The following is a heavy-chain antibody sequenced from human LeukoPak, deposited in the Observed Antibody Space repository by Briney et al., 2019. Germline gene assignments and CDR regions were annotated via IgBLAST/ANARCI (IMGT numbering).Heavy chain of an antibody. Sequence: SETLSLTCTVSGGSISSYYWSWIRQPAGEGLEWIGRIYTSGSTNYNPSLKSRVTMSVDTSKNQFSLKLSSVTAADTAVYYCARDPPAYGDYIYFDYWGQGTLVTVSS. V-gene: IGHV4-4*07. D-gene: IGHD4-17*01. CDR3: ARDPPAYGDYIYFDY. J-gene: IGHJ4*02. CDR2: IYTSGST. CDR1: GGSISSYY.